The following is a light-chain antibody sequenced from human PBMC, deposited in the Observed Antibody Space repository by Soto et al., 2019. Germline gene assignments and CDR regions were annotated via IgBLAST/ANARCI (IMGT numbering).Light chain of an antibody. CDR1: QSISTK. J-gene: IGKJ1*01. Sequence: EIVMTQFPATLSKSPGESATFSCRASQSISTKLAWYQQRPGQAPRLLMYGASTGATGIPARFSGSGSGTEFTLTISSLQSEDFAVYYCQQYSSRVWTFGQGTKVDIK. CDR2: GAS. V-gene: IGKV3-15*01. CDR3: QQYSSRVWT.